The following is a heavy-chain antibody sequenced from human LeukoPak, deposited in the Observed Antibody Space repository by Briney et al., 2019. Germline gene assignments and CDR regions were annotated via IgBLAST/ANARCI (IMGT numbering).Heavy chain of an antibody. CDR2: IRYDGSNK. V-gene: IGHV3-30*02. J-gene: IGHJ4*02. CDR3: AKDRGARNQLLSS. D-gene: IGHD2-2*01. CDR1: GFTFSSYG. Sequence: GGSLRLSCAASGFTFSSYGMHWVRQAPGKGLEWVAFIRYDGSNKYYADSVKGRFTISRDNSKNTLYLQMNSLRAEDTAVYYCAKDRGARNQLLSSWGQGTLVTVSS.